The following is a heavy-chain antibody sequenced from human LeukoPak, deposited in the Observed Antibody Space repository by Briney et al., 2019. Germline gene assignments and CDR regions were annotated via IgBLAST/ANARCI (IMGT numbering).Heavy chain of an antibody. J-gene: IGHJ4*02. V-gene: IGHV4-31*03. CDR1: GDSINSGNSH. CDR3: ARTYFFDY. CDR2: IYYSGST. Sequence: SETLSLTCTVSGDSINSGNSHWTWIRQHPGKGLEWIGYIYYSGSTYYTPSLKSRVTISVDTSKNQFSLKLSSVTAADTAVYYCARTYFFDYWGQGTLVTVSS.